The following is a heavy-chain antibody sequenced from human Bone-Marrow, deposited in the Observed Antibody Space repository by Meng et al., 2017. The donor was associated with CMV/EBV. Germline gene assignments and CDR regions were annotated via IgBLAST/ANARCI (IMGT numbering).Heavy chain of an antibody. D-gene: IGHD1-14*01. J-gene: IGHJ4*02. CDR1: GGSISSYY. CDR2: IYYSGST. CDR3: TRDLLSGLTSDY. Sequence: SETLSLTCTVSGGSISSYYWGWVRQPPGKGLEWIASIYYSGSTYYSPSLASRVTISVDTSKNQFSLKVSSVTAADTAVYYCTRDLLSGLTSDYWGQGTRVTGSS. V-gene: IGHV4-39*07.